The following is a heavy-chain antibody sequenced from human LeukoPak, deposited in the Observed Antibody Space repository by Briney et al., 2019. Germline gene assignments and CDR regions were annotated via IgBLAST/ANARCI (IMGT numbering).Heavy chain of an antibody. D-gene: IGHD5-18*01. V-gene: IGHV3-49*04. CDR2: IRSKAYGGTT. CDR3: TRGPIHLWPYYGMDV. J-gene: IGHJ6*02. CDR1: GFTFGDHA. Sequence: PGGSLRLSCTASGFTFGDHAMSWVRQAPGKGLEWVGFIRSKAYGGTTEYAASVKGRFTISRDDSKSIAYLQMHSLKTEDTAVYYCTRGPIHLWPYYGMDVWGQGTTVIVSS.